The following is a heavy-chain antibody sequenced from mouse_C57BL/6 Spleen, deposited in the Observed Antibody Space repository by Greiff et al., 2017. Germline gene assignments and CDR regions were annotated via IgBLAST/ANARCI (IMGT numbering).Heavy chain of an antibody. CDR3: ARGPIYDGYYVGGAMDY. V-gene: IGHV1-39*01. CDR2: INPNYGTT. D-gene: IGHD2-3*01. J-gene: IGHJ4*01. Sequence: VQLKQSGPELVKPGASVKISCKASGYSFTDYNMNWVKQSNGKSLEWIGVINPNYGTTSYNQKFKGKATLTVDQSSSTAYMQLNSLTSDDSAVYYCARGPIYDGYYVGGAMDYWGQGTSVTVSS. CDR1: GYSFTDYN.